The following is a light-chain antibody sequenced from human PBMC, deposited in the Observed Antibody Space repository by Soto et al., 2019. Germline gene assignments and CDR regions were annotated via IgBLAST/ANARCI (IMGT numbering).Light chain of an antibody. V-gene: IGKV3-15*01. J-gene: IGKJ1*01. Sequence: EVVMTQSPATLSMSPGERATLSCRASQSVSSSLAWYQQKPGQAPRLLIYGASTMATGIPDRFSGSGSETEFTLTISSLQAEDFAIYYCQQYNNWWTFGQGTKVEIK. CDR3: QQYNNWWT. CDR1: QSVSSS. CDR2: GAS.